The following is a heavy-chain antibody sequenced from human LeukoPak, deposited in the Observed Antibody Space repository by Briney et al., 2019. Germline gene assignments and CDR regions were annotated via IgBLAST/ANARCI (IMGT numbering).Heavy chain of an antibody. CDR2: INPSGGST. J-gene: IGHJ6*02. D-gene: IGHD4-17*01. CDR1: GYTFTSYY. CDR3: ARVLRSTLYYYYGMDV. V-gene: IGHV1-46*01. Sequence: ASVKVSCKASGYTFTSYYMHWVRQAPGQGLEWMGIINPSGGSTSYAQKFQGRVTMTRDTSTSTVYMELSSLRSEDTAVYYCARVLRSTLYYYYGMDVWGQGTTVTVSS.